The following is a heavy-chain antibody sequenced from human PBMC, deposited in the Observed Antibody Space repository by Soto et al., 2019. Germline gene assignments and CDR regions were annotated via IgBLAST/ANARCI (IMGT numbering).Heavy chain of an antibody. D-gene: IGHD6-13*01. CDR2: IYYSGST. Sequence: QVQLQESGPGLVKPSETLSLTCTVSGGSISSYYWSWIRQPPGKGLEWIGYIYYSGSTNYNPSLKSRVTISVDTSKNQFSLKLSSVTAADTAGYYCARGGIAAAGNYYYGMDVW. J-gene: IGHJ6*01. CDR3: ARGGIAAAGNYYYGMDV. V-gene: IGHV4-59*08. CDR1: GGSISSYY.